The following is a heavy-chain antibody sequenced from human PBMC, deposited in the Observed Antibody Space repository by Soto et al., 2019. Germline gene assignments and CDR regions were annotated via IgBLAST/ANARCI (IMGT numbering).Heavy chain of an antibody. Sequence: PSETLSLTCTVSGGSISSSSYYWGWIRQPPGKGLEWSGSIYYSGSTYYNPSLKSRVTISVDTSKNQFSLKLSSVTAADTAVYYCARQPARYSSSWYVSGNLQHNWFDPWGQGTLVTVSS. CDR2: IYYSGST. V-gene: IGHV4-39*01. D-gene: IGHD6-13*01. CDR1: GGSISSSSYY. CDR3: ARQPARYSSSWYVSGNLQHNWFDP. J-gene: IGHJ5*02.